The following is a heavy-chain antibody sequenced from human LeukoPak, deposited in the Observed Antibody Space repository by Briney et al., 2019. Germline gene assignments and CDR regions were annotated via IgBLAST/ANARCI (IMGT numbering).Heavy chain of an antibody. Sequence: GGSLRLSCAASGSTFSSYWMNWVRQAPGKGLEWVANIKQDGSEKYYVDSVKGRFTISRDNSKNTLYLQMNSLRVEDTSFYYCVKRGATVRRTYFFDSWGQGALVTVSS. CDR3: VKRGATVRRTYFFDS. CDR1: GSTFSSYW. J-gene: IGHJ4*02. V-gene: IGHV3-7*01. D-gene: IGHD1-26*01. CDR2: IKQDGSEK.